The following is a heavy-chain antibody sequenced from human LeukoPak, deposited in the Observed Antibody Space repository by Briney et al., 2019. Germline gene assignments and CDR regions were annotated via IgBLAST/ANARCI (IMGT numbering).Heavy chain of an antibody. J-gene: IGHJ4*02. CDR2: INHSGST. CDR1: GGSFSGYY. D-gene: IGHD5-12*01. Sequence: SETLSLTCAVYGGSFSGYYWSWIRQPPGKGPEWIGEINHSGSTNYNPSLKSRVTISVDTSKNEFSLKLSSVTAADTAVYYCAGGDSGYDPNFDYWGQGTLVTVSS. V-gene: IGHV4-34*01. CDR3: AGGDSGYDPNFDY.